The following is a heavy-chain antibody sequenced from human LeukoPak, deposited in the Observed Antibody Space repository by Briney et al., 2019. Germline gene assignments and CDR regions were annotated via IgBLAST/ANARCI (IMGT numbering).Heavy chain of an antibody. J-gene: IGHJ4*02. D-gene: IGHD5-24*01. V-gene: IGHV3-30*04. Sequence: GGSLRLSCAASGFTFSGSAMHWVRQAPGKGLEWVAVISYDGSNKYYADSVKGRFTISRDNSKNTLYLQMNSLRAEDTAVYYCETLDRDGYSHWVQGTLVTVSS. CDR2: ISYDGSNK. CDR1: GFTFSGSA. CDR3: ETLDRDGYSH.